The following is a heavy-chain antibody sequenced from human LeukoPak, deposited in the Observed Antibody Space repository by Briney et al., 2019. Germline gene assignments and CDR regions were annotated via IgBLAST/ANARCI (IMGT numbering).Heavy chain of an antibody. V-gene: IGHV4-59*01. CDR3: ARDLSVATTHYGMDV. CDR1: GGSISSYY. D-gene: IGHD5-12*01. J-gene: IGHJ6*02. CDR2: IYYSGST. Sequence: SETLSLTCTVSGGSISSYYWSWIRQPPGKGLEWIGYIYYSGSTNYNPSLKSRVTISVDTSKNQFSLKLSSVTAADTAVYYCARDLSVATTHYGMDVWGQGTTVTVSS.